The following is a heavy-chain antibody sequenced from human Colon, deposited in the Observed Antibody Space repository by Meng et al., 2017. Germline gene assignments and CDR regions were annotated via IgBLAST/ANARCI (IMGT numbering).Heavy chain of an antibody. J-gene: IGHJ4*02. CDR1: GFTFSSYA. CDR3: AKLSGYSSSWYFAY. D-gene: IGHD6-13*01. CDR2: ISGSGGST. V-gene: IGHV3-23*01. Sequence: GESLKISCAASGFTFSSYAMSWVRQAPGKGLEWVSAISGSGGSTYYADSVKGRFTISRDNSKNTLYLQMNSLRAEDTAVYYCAKLSGYSSSWYFAYWGQGTLVTVSS.